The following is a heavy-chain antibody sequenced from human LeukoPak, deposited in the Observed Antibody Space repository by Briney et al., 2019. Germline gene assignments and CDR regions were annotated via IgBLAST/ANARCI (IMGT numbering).Heavy chain of an antibody. Sequence: GGSLRLSCAASGFSFRSSVMSWVRQAPGKGLEWVSTFSGSSGNTYYADSVKGRFTISGDNSKNTLYLQMNSLRDEDTAVYYCAKRGKYFFDHWGQGILVTVSS. V-gene: IGHV3-23*01. D-gene: IGHD3-16*01. CDR3: AKRGKYFFDH. CDR2: FSGSSGNT. CDR1: GFSFRSSV. J-gene: IGHJ4*02.